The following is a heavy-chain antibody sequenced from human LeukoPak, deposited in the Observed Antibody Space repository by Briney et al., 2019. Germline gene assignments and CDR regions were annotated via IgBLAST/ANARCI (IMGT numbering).Heavy chain of an antibody. CDR3: ARHANSYFDY. CDR2: IYYSGST. D-gene: IGHD2/OR15-2a*01. V-gene: IGHV4-39*07. Sequence: SETLSLTCTVSGGSISSSSYYWGWIRQPPGKGLEGIGSIYYSGSTYYNPSLKSRVTISVDTSKNQFSLKLSSVTAADTAVYYCARHANSYFDYWGQGTLVTVSS. CDR1: GGSISSSSYY. J-gene: IGHJ4*02.